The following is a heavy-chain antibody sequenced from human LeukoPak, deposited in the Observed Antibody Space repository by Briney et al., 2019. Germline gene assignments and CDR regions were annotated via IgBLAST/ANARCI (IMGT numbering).Heavy chain of an antibody. CDR2: ISGSSNT. CDR3: AKRNWNDFDF. CDR1: GFIFTNYA. V-gene: IGHV3-23*01. D-gene: IGHD1-1*01. J-gene: IGHJ4*02. Sequence: GGSLRLSCAASGFIFTNYALSWVRQAPGKGLEWVSTISGSSNTYYADSVKGRFTISRDTSNNTLFLQMNSLSAEDTALYYCAKRNWNDFDFWGQGTQVTVSS.